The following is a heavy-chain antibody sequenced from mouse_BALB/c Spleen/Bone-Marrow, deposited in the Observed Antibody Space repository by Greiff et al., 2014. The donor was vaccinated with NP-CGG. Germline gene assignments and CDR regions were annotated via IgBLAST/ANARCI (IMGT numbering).Heavy chain of an antibody. Sequence: EVQGAESGAELVKPGASAKLSCTASGFNIKDTYMHWVKQRPEQGLEWIGRIDPANGNTKYDPKFQGKATITADTSSNTAYLQLSSLTSEDTAVYYCASYDYGYYFDYWGQGTTLTVSS. D-gene: IGHD2-4*01. CDR3: ASYDYGYYFDY. V-gene: IGHV14-3*02. J-gene: IGHJ2*01. CDR1: GFNIKDTY. CDR2: IDPANGNT.